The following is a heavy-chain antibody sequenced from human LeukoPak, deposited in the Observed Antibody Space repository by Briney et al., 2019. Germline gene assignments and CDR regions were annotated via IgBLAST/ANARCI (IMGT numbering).Heavy chain of an antibody. CDR3: ARPETQYSSGLDGFDI. J-gene: IGHJ3*02. D-gene: IGHD6-19*01. CDR2: INSDGSRT. Sequence: GGSLRLSCAASGFTFSTYWMHWVRQAPGKGLVWVSRINSDGSRTTYADSVKGRFTISRDNAKNTLYLQMNSLRTEDTAVYYCARPETQYSSGLDGFDIWGQGTTVTLYS. CDR1: GFTFSTYW. V-gene: IGHV3-74*01.